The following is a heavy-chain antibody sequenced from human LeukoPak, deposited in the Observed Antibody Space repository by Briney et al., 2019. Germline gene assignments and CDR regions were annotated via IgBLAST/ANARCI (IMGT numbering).Heavy chain of an antibody. CDR3: ASLSYDSSGYWNPGFDY. CDR1: GGTFSSYT. V-gene: IGHV1-69*02. J-gene: IGHJ4*02. CDR2: IIPILGIA. Sequence: EASVKVSCKASGGTFSSYTISWVRQAPGQGLEWMGRIIPILGIANYAQKFQGRVTITADKSTSTAYMELSSLRSEDTAVYYCASLSYDSSGYWNPGFDYWGQGTPVTVSS. D-gene: IGHD3-22*01.